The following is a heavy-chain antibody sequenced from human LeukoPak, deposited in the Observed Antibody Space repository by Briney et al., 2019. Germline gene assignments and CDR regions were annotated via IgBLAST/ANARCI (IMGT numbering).Heavy chain of an antibody. D-gene: IGHD3-10*01. V-gene: IGHV4-30-2*01. J-gene: IGHJ4*02. CDR1: GGSISSGGYS. Sequence: PSQTLSLTCAVSGGSISSGGYSWSWIRQPPGKGLEWIGYIYHSGSTYYNPSLKSRVTISVDTSKNQFSLKLSSVTAADTAVYYCARTNYPSYGSGSYVDYWGQGTLVTVSS. CDR2: IYHSGST. CDR3: ARTNYPSYGSGSYVDY.